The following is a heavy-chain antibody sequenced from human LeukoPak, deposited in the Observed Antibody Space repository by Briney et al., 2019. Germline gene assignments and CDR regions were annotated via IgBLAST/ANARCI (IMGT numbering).Heavy chain of an antibody. V-gene: IGHV4-59*08. CDR1: GGSISSYY. Sequence: SETLSLTCTVSGGSISSYYWSWIRQPPGKGLEWIGYIYYSGGTNYNPSLKSRVTISVDTSKNQFSLKLSSVTAADTAVYYCARHSYCSSTSCYFPYYYYGMDVWGQGTTVTVSS. CDR3: ARHSYCSSTSCYFPYYYYGMDV. D-gene: IGHD2-2*01. J-gene: IGHJ6*02. CDR2: IYYSGGT.